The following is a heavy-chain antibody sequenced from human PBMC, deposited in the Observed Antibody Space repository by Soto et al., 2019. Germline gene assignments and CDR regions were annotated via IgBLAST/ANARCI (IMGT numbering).Heavy chain of an antibody. J-gene: IGHJ3*02. CDR3: TKEKSVMYSGYDAFDI. Sequence: SLRLSCSASVFTFSSYEMDWVRQAPGKGLEWVAYISSNGGTIYYGDSVKGRFTISRDNADNSLYLQMNSLRAEDTAVYYCTKEKSVMYSGYDAFDIWGRGTMVTVSS. CDR1: VFTFSSYE. V-gene: IGHV3-48*03. CDR2: ISSNGGTI. D-gene: IGHD5-12*01.